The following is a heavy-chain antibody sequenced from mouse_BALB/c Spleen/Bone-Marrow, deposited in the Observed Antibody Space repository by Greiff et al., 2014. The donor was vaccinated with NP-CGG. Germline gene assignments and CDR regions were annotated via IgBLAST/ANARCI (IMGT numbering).Heavy chain of an antibody. CDR2: IDPYDSET. J-gene: IGHJ3*01. CDR1: GYTFTSYW. V-gene: IGHV1-74*01. Sequence: QVQLQQSGAELVRPGASVKLSCKASGYTFTSYWMNWVKQRPEQGPEWIGRIDPYDSETHYNQKFKDKAILTVDKSSSTAYMQLSSLTSEDSAVYYCASYDGYPWFAYWGQGTLVTVSA. CDR3: ASYDGYPWFAY. D-gene: IGHD2-3*01.